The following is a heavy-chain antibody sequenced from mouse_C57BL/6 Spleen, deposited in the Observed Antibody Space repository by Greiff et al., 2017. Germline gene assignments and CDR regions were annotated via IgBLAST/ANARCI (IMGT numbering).Heavy chain of an antibody. CDR3: AKGYADERYFDV. CDR2: IDPSDSYT. V-gene: IGHV1-50*01. D-gene: IGHD6-5*01. Sequence: QVHVKQPGAELVKPGASVKLSCKASGYTFTSYWMQWVKQRPGQGLEWIGEIDPSDSYTNYKQKFKGKATLTVDTSSSTAYMQLSSLTSEDSAVYYCAKGYADERYFDVWGTGTTVTVSS. CDR1: GYTFTSYW. J-gene: IGHJ1*03.